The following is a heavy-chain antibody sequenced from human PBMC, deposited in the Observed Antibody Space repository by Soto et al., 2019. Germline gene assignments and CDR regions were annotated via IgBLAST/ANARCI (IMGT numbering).Heavy chain of an antibody. D-gene: IGHD3-10*01. Sequence: SETLSLTCAVYGGSFSGYYWSWIRQPPGKGLEWIGEINHSGSTNYNPSLKSRVTISVDTSKNQFSLKLSSVTAADTAVYYCARGIPVLLWFGECYGMDVWGQGTTVTVSS. J-gene: IGHJ6*02. CDR3: ARGIPVLLWFGECYGMDV. CDR2: INHSGST. V-gene: IGHV4-34*01. CDR1: GGSFSGYY.